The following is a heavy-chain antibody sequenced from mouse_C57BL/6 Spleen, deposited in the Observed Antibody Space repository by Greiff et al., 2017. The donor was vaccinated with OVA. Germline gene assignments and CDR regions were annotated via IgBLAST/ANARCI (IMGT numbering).Heavy chain of an antibody. CDR2: IYPRDGST. D-gene: IGHD3-3*01. CDR1: GYTFTSYD. J-gene: IGHJ3*01. CDR3: TRGDQFAY. V-gene: IGHV1-85*01. Sequence: VQLQQSGPELVKPGASVKLSCKASGYTFTSYDINWVKQRPGQGLEWIGWIYPRDGSTKYNEKFKGKATLTVDTSSSTAYMELHSLTSEDSAVYYCTRGDQFAYWGQGTLVTVSA.